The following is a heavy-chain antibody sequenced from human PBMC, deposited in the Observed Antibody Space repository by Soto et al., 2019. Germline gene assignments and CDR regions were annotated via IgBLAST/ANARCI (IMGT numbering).Heavy chain of an antibody. Sequence: GGSLRLSCAASGFTVSSNYMTWVRQAPGKGLEYVSTLSGSGVNAYYADSVKGRFTISRDNSKNTLYLQMNSLRVEDTAIYYCAKPLQVYWGQGTQVTVSS. CDR1: GFTVSSNY. J-gene: IGHJ4*02. CDR2: LSGSGVNA. CDR3: AKPLQVY. V-gene: IGHV3-23*01.